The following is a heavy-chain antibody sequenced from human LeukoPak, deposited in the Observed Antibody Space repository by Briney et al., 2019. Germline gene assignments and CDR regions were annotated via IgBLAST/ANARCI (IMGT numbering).Heavy chain of an antibody. CDR2: ISYDGSNK. CDR3: ANSRSEGLF. Sequence: GGSLRLSCAASGFTFSSYAMHWVRQAPGKGLEWVAVISYDGSNKYYADSVKGRFTISRDNSKNTLYLQMNSLRAEDTAVYYCANSRSEGLFWGQGTLVTVSS. D-gene: IGHD6-6*01. CDR1: GFTFSSYA. V-gene: IGHV3-30-3*01. J-gene: IGHJ4*02.